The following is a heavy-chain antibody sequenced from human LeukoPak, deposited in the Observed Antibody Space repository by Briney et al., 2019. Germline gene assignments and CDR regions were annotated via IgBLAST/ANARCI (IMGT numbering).Heavy chain of an antibody. J-gene: IGHJ3*02. CDR2: INHSGST. V-gene: IGHV4-34*01. Sequence: SETLSLTCAVYGGSFSGYYWSWIRQPPGKGLEWIGEINHSGSTNYNPSLKSRVTISVDTSKNQFSLKPSSVTAADTAVYYCARGVAFTMVRGVTIIRAFDIWGQGTMVTVSS. D-gene: IGHD3-10*01. CDR1: GGSFSGYY. CDR3: ARGVAFTMVRGVTIIRAFDI.